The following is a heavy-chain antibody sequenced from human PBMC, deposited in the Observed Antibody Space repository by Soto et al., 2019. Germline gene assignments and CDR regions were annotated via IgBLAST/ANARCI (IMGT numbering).Heavy chain of an antibody. CDR2: ISYSGST. V-gene: IGHV4-61*01. D-gene: IGHD3-10*01. Sequence: VQLQESGPGLVKPSETLSLTCTVSGGSVSSGSYYWSWIRQPPGKGLEWIGYISYSGSTNYNPSLKSRVTISVDTSKNQFSLKLSSVTAADTAVYYCARVKGAHGCGEYYIYGMDVWGQGSTVTVSS. J-gene: IGHJ6*02. CDR1: GGSVSSGSYY. CDR3: ARVKGAHGCGEYYIYGMDV.